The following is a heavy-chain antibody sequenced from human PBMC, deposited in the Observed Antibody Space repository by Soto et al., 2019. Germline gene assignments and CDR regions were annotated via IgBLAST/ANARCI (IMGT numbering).Heavy chain of an antibody. D-gene: IGHD1-1*01. J-gene: IGHJ4*02. Sequence: EPLSLPCTVSVGAIGNCDDDWFWIPQPAGKRLEWIGSVFHTGNTYYNSSLKTRVTISVDTSKNQFSLKMTSVTAADTSLYFCATVMVGAPRHNDSPYWGQGTLVTVSS. CDR2: VFHTGNT. V-gene: IGHV4-39*01. CDR1: VGAIGNCDDD. CDR3: ATVMVGAPRHNDSPY.